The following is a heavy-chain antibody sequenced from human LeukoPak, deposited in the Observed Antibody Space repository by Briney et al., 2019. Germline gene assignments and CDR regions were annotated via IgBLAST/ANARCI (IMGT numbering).Heavy chain of an antibody. J-gene: IGHJ4*02. D-gene: IGHD6-19*01. CDR3: ARDVKQWLVLSDYFDY. CDR1: GGSISISSYY. Sequence: PSETLSLTCTVSGGSISISSYYWGWIRQPPGKGLEWIGSIYYSGSTYYNPSLKSRVTISVDTSNNQFSLKLSSVTAADTAVYYCARDVKQWLVLSDYFDYWGQGTLVTVSS. CDR2: IYYSGST. V-gene: IGHV4-39*07.